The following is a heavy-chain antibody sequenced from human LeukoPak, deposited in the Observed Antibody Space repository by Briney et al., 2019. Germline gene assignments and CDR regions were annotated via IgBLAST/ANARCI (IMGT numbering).Heavy chain of an antibody. CDR3: ARADWGFGNFDL. D-gene: IGHD7-27*01. J-gene: IGHJ2*01. Sequence: SETLSLTCAVSGGSISSADSSWSWIRQPPGQGLEWIGYIYDSGRTFYNPSLDSRVTISIDRSKDQFSLKLSSVTAADTAVYYCARADWGFGNFDLWGRGTLVTVSS. V-gene: IGHV4-30-2*01. CDR1: GGSISSADSS. CDR2: IYDSGRT.